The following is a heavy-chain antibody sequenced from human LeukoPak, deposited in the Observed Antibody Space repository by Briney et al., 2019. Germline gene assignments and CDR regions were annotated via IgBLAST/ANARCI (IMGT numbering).Heavy chain of an antibody. CDR1: GLTLSSYA. D-gene: IGHD1-26*01. J-gene: IGHJ6*03. CDR3: ARVGEGRYYQYYYMDV. CDR2: ISKNGGNT. Sequence: GGSLRLSCAASGLTLSSYAMHWVRQAPGKGLEYVSAISKNGGNTYYANSVKVRFSISRDNSKNTLYLQMGSLRTEDMAVYYCARVGEGRYYQYYYMDVWGKGTTVTVSS. V-gene: IGHV3-64*01.